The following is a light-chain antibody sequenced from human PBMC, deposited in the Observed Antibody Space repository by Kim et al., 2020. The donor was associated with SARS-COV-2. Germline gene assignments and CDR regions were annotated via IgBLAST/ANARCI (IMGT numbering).Light chain of an antibody. CDR3: QVWDSSTVV. J-gene: IGLJ2*01. Sequence: SYELTQPPSVSVAPGQTARITCGGNNIGGKNACWYQQKPGQSPVLVIYRDSKRPSGIPERFSGSNSGNTATLTISRAQARDEADYYCQVWDSSTVVFGGGTQLTVL. CDR1: NIGGKN. V-gene: IGLV3-9*01. CDR2: RDS.